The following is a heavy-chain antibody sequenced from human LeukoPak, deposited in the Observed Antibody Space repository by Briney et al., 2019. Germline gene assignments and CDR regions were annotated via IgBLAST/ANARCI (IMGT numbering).Heavy chain of an antibody. CDR1: GFTFSSYA. J-gene: IGHJ4*02. D-gene: IGHD1-26*01. CDR3: AKGPDSGNYEEFDY. V-gene: IGHV3-23*01. CDR2: ISSSGGRT. Sequence: GRSVRLSCAASGFTFSSYAMSWVRQAPGKGLEWVSVISSSGGRTYYADSVKGRFTISRDNSKNTLYLQMNSLRAEDTAVYYCAKGPDSGNYEEFDYWGQGTLVTASS.